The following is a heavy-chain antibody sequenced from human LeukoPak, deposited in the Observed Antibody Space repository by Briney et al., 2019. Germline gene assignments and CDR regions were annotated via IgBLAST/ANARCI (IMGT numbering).Heavy chain of an antibody. CDR1: GYTLTELS. CDR2: FDPEDGET. V-gene: IGHV1-24*01. D-gene: IGHD5-12*01. Sequence: ASVKVSCKVSGYTLTELSMHWVRQAPGKGLEWMGGFDPEDGETIYAQKFQGRVTMTEDTSTDTAYMELSSLRSEDTAVYYCATGGSSYWYFDLWGRGTLVTASS. J-gene: IGHJ2*01. CDR3: ATGGSSYWYFDL.